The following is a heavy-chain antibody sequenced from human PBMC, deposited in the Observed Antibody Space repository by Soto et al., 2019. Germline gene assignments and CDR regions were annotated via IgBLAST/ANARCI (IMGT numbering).Heavy chain of an antibody. J-gene: IGHJ6*02. Sequence: QVQLVQSGAEVKKPGASVKVSCKASGYTFTSYDINWVRQATGQGLEWMGWMNPNSGNTGYAQKFQGRVTMTRNTSISKAYKGVGRLRSEGTAVYYWGRGQGGFVWGSLDEMDVWGQGTTVTVSS. CDR2: MNPNSGNT. V-gene: IGHV1-8*01. CDR1: GYTFTSYD. D-gene: IGHD3-16*01. CDR3: GRGQGGFVWGSLDEMDV.